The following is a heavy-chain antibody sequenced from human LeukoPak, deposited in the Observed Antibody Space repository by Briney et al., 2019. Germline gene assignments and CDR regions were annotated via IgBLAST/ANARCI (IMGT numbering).Heavy chain of an antibody. CDR2: INHSGST. V-gene: IGHV4-34*01. CDR3: ARKRRDHYYYYYMDV. CDR1: GGSFSGYY. Sequence: SETLSLTCAVYGGSFSGYYWSWIRQPPGKGLEWIGEINHSGSTNYNPSLKSRVTISVDTSKNQFSLKLSSVTAADTAVYYCARKRRDHYYYYYMDVWGKGTTVTVSS. J-gene: IGHJ6*03.